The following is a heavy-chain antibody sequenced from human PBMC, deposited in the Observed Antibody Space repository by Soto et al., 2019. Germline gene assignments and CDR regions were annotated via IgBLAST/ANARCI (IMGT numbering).Heavy chain of an antibody. CDR3: ARHKDYTDGFDI. D-gene: IGHD4-4*01. Sequence: GESLKISCKGSGYSFTSYWISWVRQMPGKGLEWMGRIDPSDSYTNYSPSFQGHVTISADKSITTAYLQWSSLKASDTAVFYCARHKDYTDGFDIWGQGTMVTVSS. V-gene: IGHV5-10-1*01. J-gene: IGHJ3*02. CDR2: IDPSDSYT. CDR1: GYSFTSYW.